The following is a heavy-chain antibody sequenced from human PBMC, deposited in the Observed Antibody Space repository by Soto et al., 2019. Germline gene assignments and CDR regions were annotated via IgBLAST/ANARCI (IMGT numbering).Heavy chain of an antibody. CDR3: ARIGYCSSASCYALDY. D-gene: IGHD2-2*01. J-gene: IGHJ4*02. Sequence: PSETLSLTCTVSGGTISPNYWSWIRQPPGKGLEWIGYVHYSGSTNYNPSLKSRVTISVDTSKNQVSLNLSSMTAADTAIYYCARIGYCSSASCYALDYWGQGTLVTVSS. CDR1: GGTISPNY. V-gene: IGHV4-59*08. CDR2: VHYSGST.